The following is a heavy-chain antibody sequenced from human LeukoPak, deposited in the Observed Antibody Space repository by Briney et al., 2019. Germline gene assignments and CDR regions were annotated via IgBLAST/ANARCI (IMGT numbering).Heavy chain of an antibody. J-gene: IGHJ3*02. CDR2: ISSSTSYI. Sequence: GGSLRLSCAASGFTFSSYSMNWVRQAPGKGLEWVSFISSSTSYISYADSLKGRFTISRDNAKSSLWLQMNSLRAEDTAVYYCARATNGRFDIWGQGTMVTVSS. V-gene: IGHV3-21*01. D-gene: IGHD2-8*01. CDR1: GFTFSSYS. CDR3: ARATNGRFDI.